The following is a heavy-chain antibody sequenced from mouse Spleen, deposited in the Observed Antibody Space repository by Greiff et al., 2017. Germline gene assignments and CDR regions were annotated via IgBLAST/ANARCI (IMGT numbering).Heavy chain of an antibody. CDR2: ISSGGGNT. V-gene: IGHV5-9-3*01. Sequence: EVQGVESGGGLVKLGGSLKLSCAASGFTFSSYAMSWVRQTPEKRLEWVATISSGGGNTYYPDSVKGRFTISRDNAKNTLYLQMSSLKSEDTAMYYCARRADYYGSRYFDVWGAGTTVTVSS. CDR1: GFTFSSYA. D-gene: IGHD1-1*01. J-gene: IGHJ1*01. CDR3: ARRADYYGSRYFDV.